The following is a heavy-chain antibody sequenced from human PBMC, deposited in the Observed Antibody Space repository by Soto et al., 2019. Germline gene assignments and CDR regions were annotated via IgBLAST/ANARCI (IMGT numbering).Heavy chain of an antibody. CDR1: VFTFSSYA. Sequence: VGSLRLSCASSVFTFSSYAMHCVRDAPGKGLEWVAVISYDGSNKYYADSVKGRFTISRDNSKNTLYLQMNSLRAEDTAVYYCAREHIRGHSYGADYWAQGIQVTV. CDR3: AREHIRGHSYGADY. J-gene: IGHJ4*02. D-gene: IGHD5-18*01. V-gene: IGHV3-30-3*01. CDR2: ISYDGSNK.